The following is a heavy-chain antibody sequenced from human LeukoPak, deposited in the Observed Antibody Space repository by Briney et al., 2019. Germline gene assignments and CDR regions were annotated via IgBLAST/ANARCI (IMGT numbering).Heavy chain of an antibody. J-gene: IGHJ6*03. V-gene: IGHV4-34*01. D-gene: IGHD2-21*02. CDR1: GGSFSGYY. CDR3: ARGRRMTSTKYYYYYYMDV. CDR2: INHSGST. Sequence: SETLSLTCAVYGGSFSGYYWSWIRQPPGKGLEWIGEINHSGSTNYNPSLKSRVTISVDTSKNQFSLKLSSVAAADTAVYYCARGRRMTSTKYYYYYYMDVWGKGTTVTVSS.